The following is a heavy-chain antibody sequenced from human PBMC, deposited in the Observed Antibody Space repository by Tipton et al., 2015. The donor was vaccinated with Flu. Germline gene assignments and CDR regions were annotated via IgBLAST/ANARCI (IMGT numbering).Heavy chain of an antibody. V-gene: IGHV3-23*01. CDR1: GGSVGSPYC. D-gene: IGHD7-27*01. J-gene: IGHJ4*02. Sequence: SLRLSCSVSGGSVGSPYCWGWVRRPPGKGLEWVSGISYSGIDTYYADSVKGRFTISRDNSKNTLDLQMTSLRAEDTAIYYCAKDHYPLNWGFDSWGQGALVTVSS. CDR2: ISYSGIDT. CDR3: AKDHYPLNWGFDS.